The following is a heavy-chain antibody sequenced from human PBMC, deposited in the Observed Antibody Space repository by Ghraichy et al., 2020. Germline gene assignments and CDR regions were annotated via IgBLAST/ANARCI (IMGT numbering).Heavy chain of an antibody. V-gene: IGHV1-24*01. CDR3: ATAPLETSWSYPGYMDV. D-gene: IGHD1-26*01. CDR2: FDPEDGET. CDR1: GYTLTELS. J-gene: IGHJ6*03. Sequence: ASVKVSCKVSGYTLTELSMHWVRQAPGKGLEWMGGFDPEDGETIYAQKFQGRVTMTGDTSTDTADMELSSLESEDTAVYYCATAPLETSWSYPGYMDVWGKGTTVTVSS.